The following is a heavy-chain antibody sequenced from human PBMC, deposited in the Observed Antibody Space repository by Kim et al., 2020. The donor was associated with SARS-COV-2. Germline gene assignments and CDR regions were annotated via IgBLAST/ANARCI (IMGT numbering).Heavy chain of an antibody. Sequence: AQKFQGRVTITADESTSTAYMELSSLRSEDTAVYYCAREIGYYGSGSYYYWGQGTLVTVSS. V-gene: IGHV1-69*01. CDR3: AREIGYYGSGSYYY. D-gene: IGHD3-10*01. J-gene: IGHJ4*02.